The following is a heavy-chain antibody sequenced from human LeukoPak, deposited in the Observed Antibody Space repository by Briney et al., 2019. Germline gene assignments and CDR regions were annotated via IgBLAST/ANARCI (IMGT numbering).Heavy chain of an antibody. CDR2: IYHSGST. CDR3: ARGGYCSGGSCYRWGGHYYYGMDV. D-gene: IGHD2-15*01. J-gene: IGHJ6*02. V-gene: IGHV4-30-2*01. Sequence: PSQTLSLTCAVSGGSISSGGYSWSWIRQPPGKGLEWIGYIYHSGSTYYNPSLKSRVTISVDRSKNQFSLKLSSVTAADTAVYYCARGGYCSGGSCYRWGGHYYYGMDVWGQGTTVTVSS. CDR1: GGSISSGGYS.